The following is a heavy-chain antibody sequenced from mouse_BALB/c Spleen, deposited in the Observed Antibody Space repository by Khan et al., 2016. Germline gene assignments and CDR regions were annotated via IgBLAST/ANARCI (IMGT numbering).Heavy chain of an antibody. Sequence: EVQLQESGGGLVQPGGSLKLSCAAAGFDFSRYWMNWVRQAPGKGLEWIGEINPDSSTINYTPSLKDKFIISRDNAKNTLYLQMRKVRSEDTALYCCARLYYYGCVDYWGQGTTLTVSS. CDR1: GFDFSRYW. CDR3: ARLYYYGCVDY. J-gene: IGHJ2*01. D-gene: IGHD1-1*01. V-gene: IGHV4-1*02. CDR2: INPDSSTI.